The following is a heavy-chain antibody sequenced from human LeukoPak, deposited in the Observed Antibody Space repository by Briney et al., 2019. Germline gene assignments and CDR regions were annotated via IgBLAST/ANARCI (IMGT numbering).Heavy chain of an antibody. CDR1: GASINTDNY. Sequence: SETLSLTCTVSGASINTDNYWGWIRQSPGKGLELIGSVHFSGATHYNPSLKSRVAIALDTSKNQFSLELNSVTAADTAIYYCAKHRMWLVGLDYWGQGTLATVSS. CDR2: VHFSGAT. D-gene: IGHD6-19*01. J-gene: IGHJ4*02. CDR3: AKHRMWLVGLDY. V-gene: IGHV4-39*01.